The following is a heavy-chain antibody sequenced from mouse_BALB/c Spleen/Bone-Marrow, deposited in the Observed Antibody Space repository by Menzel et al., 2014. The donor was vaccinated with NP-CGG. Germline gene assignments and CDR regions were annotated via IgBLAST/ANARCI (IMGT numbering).Heavy chain of an antibody. D-gene: IGHD2-3*01. CDR3: ARSDGYRDMDY. Sequence: QVQLQQSGPELVKPGASVKISCKASGYAFSSSWMNWVKQRPGQGLEWIGRIYPGDGDTKYNGKFKGKATLTAGKSSSTAYMQLSSLTSVDSAVYFCARSDGYRDMDYWGQGTSATVSS. CDR1: GYAFSSSW. V-gene: IGHV1-82*01. J-gene: IGHJ4*01. CDR2: IYPGDGDT.